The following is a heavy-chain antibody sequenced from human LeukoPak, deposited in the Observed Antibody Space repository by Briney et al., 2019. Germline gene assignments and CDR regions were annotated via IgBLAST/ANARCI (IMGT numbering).Heavy chain of an antibody. CDR1: GYTFTGYY. V-gene: IGHV1-2*06. J-gene: IGHJ4*02. CDR3: ARGNRYSSSQFDY. Sequence: ASVKVSCKASGYTFTGYYMHWVRQAPGQGLEWMGRINPNSGGTNYAQKFQGRVTMTRDTSISTAYMELSRLRSDGTAVYYCARGNRYSSSQFDYWGQGTLVTVSS. CDR2: INPNSGGT. D-gene: IGHD6-13*01.